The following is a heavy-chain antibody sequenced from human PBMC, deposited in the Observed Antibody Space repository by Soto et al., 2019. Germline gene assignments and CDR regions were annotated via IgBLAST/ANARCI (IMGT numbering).Heavy chain of an antibody. D-gene: IGHD3-3*01. CDR2: MNPNSGNT. V-gene: IGHV1-8*01. Sequence: GASVKVSCKASGYTFTSYDINWVRQATGQGLEWMGWMNPNSGNTGYAQKFQGRVTMTRNTSISTAYMELSSLRSEDTAVYNCAIAGYYDFWSGSWGVWGQGTTVTVSS. CDR1: GYTFTSYD. CDR3: AIAGYYDFWSGSWGV. J-gene: IGHJ6*02.